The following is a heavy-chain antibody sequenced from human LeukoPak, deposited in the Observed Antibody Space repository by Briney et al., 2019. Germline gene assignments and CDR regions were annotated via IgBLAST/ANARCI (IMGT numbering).Heavy chain of an antibody. CDR2: ISSSSSTM. D-gene: IGHD3-22*01. Sequence: GGSLRLSCAVSGFTFSRYSMNWVRQAPVKGLEWVSYISSSSSTMYYADSVKGRFTISRDNAKNSLYLQMNSLRDEDTAVYYCARTWLSSGFLFDYWGKGTLVTVSS. CDR3: ARTWLSSGFLFDY. V-gene: IGHV3-48*02. J-gene: IGHJ4*02. CDR1: GFTFSRYS.